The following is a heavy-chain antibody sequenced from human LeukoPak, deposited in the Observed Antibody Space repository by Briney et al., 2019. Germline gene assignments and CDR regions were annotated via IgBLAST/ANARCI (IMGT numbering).Heavy chain of an antibody. V-gene: IGHV1-69*04. CDR1: GGTFSSYA. CDR2: IIPILGIA. D-gene: IGHD5-12*01. Sequence: SVKVSCKASGGTFSSYAISWVRQAPGQGLEWMGRIIPILGIANYAQKFQGRVTVTADKSTSTAYMELSSLRSEDTAVYYCARGDNSGYDRGYFDYWGQGILVTVSS. J-gene: IGHJ4*02. CDR3: ARGDNSGYDRGYFDY.